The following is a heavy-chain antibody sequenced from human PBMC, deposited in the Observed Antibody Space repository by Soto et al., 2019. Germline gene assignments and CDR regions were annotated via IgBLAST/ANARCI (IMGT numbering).Heavy chain of an antibody. Sequence: SETLSLTSTVSGGSISRSSWSWIRQPPGQGLEWIGYIYYSGSTNYNPPLKSRVTISVDTSKNQFSLKLSSVTAADTAVYYCARQEQQLVGGNYYYYYMDVWGKGTTVT. CDR1: GGSISRSS. CDR3: ARQEQQLVGGNYYYYYMDV. V-gene: IGHV4-59*08. D-gene: IGHD6-13*01. CDR2: IYYSGST. J-gene: IGHJ6*03.